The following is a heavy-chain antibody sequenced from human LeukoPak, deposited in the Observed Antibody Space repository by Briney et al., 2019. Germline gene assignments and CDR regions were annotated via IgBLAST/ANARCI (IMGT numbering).Heavy chain of an antibody. CDR2: IRYDGSNK. CDR3: AKDLYCSSTSCPPDAFDI. CDR1: GSTFSSYG. V-gene: IGHV3-30*02. J-gene: IGHJ3*02. D-gene: IGHD2-2*01. Sequence: GGSLRLSCAASGSTFSSYGMHWVRQAPGKGLEWVAFIRYDGSNKYYADSVKGRFTISRDNSKNTLYLQMNSLRAEDTAVYYCAKDLYCSSTSCPPDAFDIWGQGTMVTVSS.